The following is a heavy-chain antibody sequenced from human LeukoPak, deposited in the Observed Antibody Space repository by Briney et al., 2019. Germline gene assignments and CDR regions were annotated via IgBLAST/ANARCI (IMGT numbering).Heavy chain of an antibody. CDR1: GFTFSNYG. V-gene: IGHV3-48*02. CDR2: ISSSSSPI. D-gene: IGHD3-10*01. CDR3: AGSYGSGRYFDY. Sequence: GGSLRLSCAASGFTFSNYGMSWVRQAPGKGLEWVSYISSSSSPIYYADSVKGRSTISRDNAKNSLYLQMNSLRDEDTAVYYCAGSYGSGRYFDYWGQGTLVTVSS. J-gene: IGHJ4*02.